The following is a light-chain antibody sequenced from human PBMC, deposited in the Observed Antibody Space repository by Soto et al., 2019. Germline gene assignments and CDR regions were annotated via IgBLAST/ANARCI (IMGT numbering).Light chain of an antibody. CDR1: QGIGSA. CDR2: DAS. Sequence: AIQLTQSPSSLSASVVDRVTITCLASQGIGSALAWYQQKPGKAPKLLIYDASSLESGVPSRFSGSGSGTDFTLTISSLQPEDFATYYCQQFNVFGGGTKVDI. J-gene: IGKJ4*01. CDR3: QQFNV. V-gene: IGKV1-13*02.